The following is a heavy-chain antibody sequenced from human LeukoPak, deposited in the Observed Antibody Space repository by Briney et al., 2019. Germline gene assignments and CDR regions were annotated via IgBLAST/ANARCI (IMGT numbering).Heavy chain of an antibody. V-gene: IGHV1-18*04. CDR2: ISAYNGNT. D-gene: IGHD2-21*02. CDR3: ARDPYCGGDCYSSPIDAFDI. J-gene: IGHJ3*02. CDR1: GYTFTSYY. Sequence: ASVKVSCKASGYTFTSYYMHWVRQAPGQGLEWMGWISAYNGNTNYAQKLQGRVTMTTDTSTSTAYMELRSLRSDDTAVYYCARDPYCGGDCYSSPIDAFDIWGQGTMVTVSS.